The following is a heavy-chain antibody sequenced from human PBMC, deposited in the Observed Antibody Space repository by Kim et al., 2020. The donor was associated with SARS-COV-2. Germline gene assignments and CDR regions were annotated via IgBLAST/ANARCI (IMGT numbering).Heavy chain of an antibody. D-gene: IGHD3-22*01. V-gene: IGHV4-39*01. CDR3: ARTIRRAWYYDSSGPDAFDI. CDR2: IYYSGST. Sequence: SETLSLTCTVSGGSISSSSYYWGWIRQPPGKGLEWIGSIYYSGSTYYNPSLKSRVTISVDTSKNQFSLKLSSVTAADTAVYYCARTIRRAWYYDSSGPDAFDIWGQGTMVTVSS. J-gene: IGHJ3*02. CDR1: GGSISSSSYY.